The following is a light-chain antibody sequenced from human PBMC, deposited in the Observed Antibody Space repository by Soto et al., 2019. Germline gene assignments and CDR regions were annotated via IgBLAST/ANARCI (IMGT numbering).Light chain of an antibody. V-gene: IGKV3-20*01. CDR2: DVS. Sequence: EIVLTQSPGTLSLSPGERATLSCRASQSVGSSYLAWYQQKPGQAPRLLIYDVSSRATGIPDRFSGSGSGTDSTLTISRLEPEDFAVYYCQQYVSFALSFGGGTKVEIK. CDR1: QSVGSSY. CDR3: QQYVSFALS. J-gene: IGKJ4*01.